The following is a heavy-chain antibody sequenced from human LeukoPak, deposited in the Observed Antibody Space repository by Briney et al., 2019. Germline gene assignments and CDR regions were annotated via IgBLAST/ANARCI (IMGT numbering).Heavy chain of an antibody. CDR2: INQDGSQK. Sequence: GGSLRLSCAASGFTFGSCWMNWVRQTPGKGLEWVANINQDGSQKFYVDSVKGRFTIPRDNAKNSLYLQMNSLRAEDTAVYYCARDRITGTTDYFDYWGQGTLVTVSS. V-gene: IGHV3-7*01. CDR1: GFTFGSCW. J-gene: IGHJ4*02. CDR3: ARDRITGTTDYFDY. D-gene: IGHD1-7*01.